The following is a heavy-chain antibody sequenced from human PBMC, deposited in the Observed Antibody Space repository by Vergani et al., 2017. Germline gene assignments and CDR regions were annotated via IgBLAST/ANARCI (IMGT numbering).Heavy chain of an antibody. D-gene: IGHD3-22*01. CDR3: ARLSYDTTPYWQGGYDC. V-gene: IGHV3-23*01. Sequence: EVQLLESGGTLVQPGGSLRLSCAASGFTFSSYAMSWVRQAPGKGLEWVSAISSGGGSTYYPGSVKGRFTISRDNSKNTLYLQMNSLRAEDTAVYYCARLSYDTTPYWQGGYDCWGQGTLVSVSS. CDR2: ISSGGGST. J-gene: IGHJ4*02. CDR1: GFTFSSYA.